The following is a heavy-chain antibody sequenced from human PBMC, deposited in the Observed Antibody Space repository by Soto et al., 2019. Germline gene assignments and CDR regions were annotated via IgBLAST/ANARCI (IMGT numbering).Heavy chain of an antibody. V-gene: IGHV4-31*03. CDR3: AVEGAMVRGNYGMDV. J-gene: IGHJ6*02. Sequence: PSETLSLTCTVSGGSISSGGYYWSWIRQHPGKGLEWIGYIYYSGSTYYNPSLKSRVTISVDTSKNQFSLKLSSVTAADTAVYYCAVEGAMVRGNYGMDVWGQGTTVTAP. CDR2: IYYSGST. D-gene: IGHD3-10*01. CDR1: GGSISSGGYY.